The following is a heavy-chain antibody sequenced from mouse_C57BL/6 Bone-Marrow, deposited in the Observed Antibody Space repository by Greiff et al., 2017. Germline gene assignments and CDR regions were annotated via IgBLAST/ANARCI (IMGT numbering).Heavy chain of an antibody. D-gene: IGHD1-1*01. J-gene: IGHJ2*01. CDR1: GYTFTSYG. V-gene: IGHV1-81*01. Sequence: VQLQESGAELARPGASVKLSCKASGYTFTSYGISWVKQRTGQGLEWIGEIYPRSGNTYYNEKFKGKATLTADKSSSKAYMELRSLTSEDSAVYFCAGGGSSSHFDYWGQGTTLTVSS. CDR2: IYPRSGNT. CDR3: AGGGSSSHFDY.